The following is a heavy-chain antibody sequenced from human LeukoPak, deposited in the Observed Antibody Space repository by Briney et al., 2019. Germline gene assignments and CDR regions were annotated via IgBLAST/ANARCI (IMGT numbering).Heavy chain of an antibody. CDR3: ARTHSGYDPPDY. Sequence: GGSLRLSRAASGFTFSSYSMNWVRQAPGKGLEWVSFISSSSSTIYYADSVKGRFTISRDTAKNSLYLQMNSLGAEDTAVYFCARTHSGYDPPDYWGQGTLVTVSS. J-gene: IGHJ4*02. CDR1: GFTFSSYS. CDR2: ISSSSSTI. D-gene: IGHD5-12*01. V-gene: IGHV3-48*01.